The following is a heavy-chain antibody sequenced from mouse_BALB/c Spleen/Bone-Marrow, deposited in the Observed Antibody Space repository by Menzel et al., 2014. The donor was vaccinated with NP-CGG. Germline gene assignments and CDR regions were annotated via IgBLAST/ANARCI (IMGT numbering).Heavy chain of an antibody. J-gene: IGHJ3*01. V-gene: IGHV1S127*01. CDR3: ASPSDGNPFAY. CDR1: GYSFTSYW. CDR2: IDPSDSET. D-gene: IGHD2-1*01. Sequence: QVQLQQSGPQLVRPGASVKISCKASGYSFTSYWMHWVKQRPGQGLEWIGMIDPSDSETRLNQKFKDKATLTVDKSSSTAYKQLSSPTSEDSAVYYCASPSDGNPFAYWGQGTLVTVSA.